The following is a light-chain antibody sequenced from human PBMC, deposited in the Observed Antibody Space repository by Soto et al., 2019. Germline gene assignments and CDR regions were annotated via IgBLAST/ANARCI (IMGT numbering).Light chain of an antibody. CDR2: EVT. Sequence: QSVLTQPPSASGSPGQSVTISCTGTSSDVGGYNYVSWYQQYPGRAPKLMIYEVTKRPSGDPDRFSGSKSGNTASLTVSGLQAEDEADYYCSSYAASNNFYFVFGGGTQLTVL. CDR1: SSDVGGYNY. V-gene: IGLV2-8*01. J-gene: IGLJ3*02. CDR3: SSYAASNNFYFV.